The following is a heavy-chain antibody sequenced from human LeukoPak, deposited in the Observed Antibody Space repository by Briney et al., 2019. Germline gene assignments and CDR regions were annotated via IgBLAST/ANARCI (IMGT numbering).Heavy chain of an antibody. CDR2: IRYDGSNK. J-gene: IGHJ5*02. CDR3: AKAQDQISIVVVPAAWARGWFDP. V-gene: IGHV3-30*02. D-gene: IGHD2-2*01. CDR1: GFTFSSYS. Sequence: GGSLRLSCAASGFTFSSYSMNWVRQAPGKGLEWVAFIRYDGSNKYYADSVKGRFTISRDNSKNTLYLQMNSLRAEDTAVYYCAKAQDQISIVVVPAAWARGWFDPWGQGTLVTVSS.